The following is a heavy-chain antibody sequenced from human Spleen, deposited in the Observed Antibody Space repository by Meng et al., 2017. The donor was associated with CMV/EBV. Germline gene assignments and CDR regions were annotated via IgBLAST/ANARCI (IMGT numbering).Heavy chain of an antibody. J-gene: IGHJ6*02. V-gene: IGHV4-38-2*02. Sequence: SETLSLTCTVSGYSIGSDYYWGWIRQPPGKGLEWIGSISQSGRTYYNPSLKRRVTVSIDTPKNQFSLNLSSVGAADTAVYYCARASYYYYGMDVWGQGTTVTVSS. CDR2: ISQSGRT. CDR3: ARASYYYYGMDV. CDR1: GYSIGSDYY.